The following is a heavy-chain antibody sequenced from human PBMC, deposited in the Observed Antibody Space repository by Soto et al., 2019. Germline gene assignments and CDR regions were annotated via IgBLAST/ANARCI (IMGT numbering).Heavy chain of an antibody. CDR1: GGSISSYY. D-gene: IGHD4-17*01. V-gene: IGHV4-4*07. CDR2: IYTSGST. J-gene: IGHJ6*02. Sequence: ADTLSLTCTGSGGSISSYYWTGILQPAGKGLEWIGRIYTSGSTNYNPSLKSRVTMSVDTSKKQFSLKLSSVTAADTAVYYCARYGGSSSRLYGMDVWGQGTTVTVSS. CDR3: ARYGGSSSRLYGMDV.